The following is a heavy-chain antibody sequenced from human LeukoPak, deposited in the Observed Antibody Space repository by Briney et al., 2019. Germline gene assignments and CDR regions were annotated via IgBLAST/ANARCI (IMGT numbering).Heavy chain of an antibody. Sequence: SETLSLTCTVSGGSISPYYWSWMRQPPGTGLEWIGNIFYRGSTNYNASLQSRVSISVDTSKNQFSLSLSSVTAADTAVYYCARLLAGEYDPFDIWGQGTMVTVSS. D-gene: IGHD3-10*01. CDR3: ARLLAGEYDPFDI. CDR2: IFYRGST. J-gene: IGHJ3*02. CDR1: GGSISPYY. V-gene: IGHV4-59*08.